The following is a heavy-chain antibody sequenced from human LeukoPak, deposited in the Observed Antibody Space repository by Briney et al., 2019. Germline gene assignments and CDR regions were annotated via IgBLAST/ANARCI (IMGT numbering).Heavy chain of an antibody. CDR2: IYSGGST. J-gene: IGHJ4*02. CDR1: GFTVSNNY. CDR3: AAQGVFSHGGY. D-gene: IGHD3-16*01. V-gene: IGHV3-53*01. Sequence: GGSLRLSCAASGFTVSNNYLSWVRQAPGKGLEWVSGIYSGGSTYYTDSVKGRFTNSRDTSKNTLYLQMNSLRAEDTAVYYCAAQGVFSHGGYWGQGTLVTVSS.